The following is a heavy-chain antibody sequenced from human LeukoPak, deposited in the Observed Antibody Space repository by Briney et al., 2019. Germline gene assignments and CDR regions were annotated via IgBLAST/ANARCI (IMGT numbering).Heavy chain of an antibody. V-gene: IGHV1-18*01. D-gene: IGHD3-22*01. CDR3: ARDRSDYYDSSGYYYYYYGMDV. J-gene: IGHJ6*02. CDR1: GYTFTSYG. Sequence: ASVKVSCKASGYTFTSYGISWVRQAPGQGLEWMGWISAYNGNTNYAQKLQGRVTMTTDTSTSTAYMELRSLRSDDTAVYYCARDRSDYYDSSGYYYYYYGMDVWGQGTTVTVSS. CDR2: ISAYNGNT.